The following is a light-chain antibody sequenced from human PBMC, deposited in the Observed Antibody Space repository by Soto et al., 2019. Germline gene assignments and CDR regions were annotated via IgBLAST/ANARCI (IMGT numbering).Light chain of an antibody. CDR2: EVR. J-gene: IGLJ1*01. CDR3: KSYAGSNTYV. CDR1: SSDVGRYNY. Sequence: QSVLTQPAAVSGPPGQSITISCTGTSSDVGRYNYVSWYQQHPGKAPKLMVYEVRNRPSGVSNRFSGSKSGNTASLTVSGLQAADEADYFCKSYAGSNTYVFGSGTKVTVL. V-gene: IGLV2-14*01.